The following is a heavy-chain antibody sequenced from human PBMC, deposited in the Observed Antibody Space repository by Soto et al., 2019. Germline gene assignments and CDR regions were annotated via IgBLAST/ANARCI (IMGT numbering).Heavy chain of an antibody. Sequence: PSETLSLTCTVSGGSISSYYWSWIRQPPGKGLEWIGYIYYSGSTNYNPSLKSRVTISVDTSKNQFSLKLSSVTAADTAVYYCARGRLPRREQTKDNWFDPWGQGTLVTVSS. CDR2: IYYSGST. V-gene: IGHV4-59*01. CDR3: ARGRLPRREQTKDNWFDP. D-gene: IGHD1-26*01. J-gene: IGHJ5*02. CDR1: GGSISSYY.